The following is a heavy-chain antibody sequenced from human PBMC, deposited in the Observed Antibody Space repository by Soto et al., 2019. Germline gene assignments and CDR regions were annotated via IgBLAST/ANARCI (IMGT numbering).Heavy chain of an antibody. CDR1: GGSISSSSYY. V-gene: IGHV4-39*01. J-gene: IGHJ5*02. D-gene: IGHD3-10*01. CDR3: ARHVRMVRGVIIVGWFDP. CDR2: IYYSGST. Sequence: SETLSLTCTVSGGSISSSSYYWGWIRQPPGKGLEWIGSIYYSGSTYYNPSPKSRVTISVDTSKNQFSLKLSSVTAADTAVYYCARHVRMVRGVIIVGWFDPWGQGTLVTVSS.